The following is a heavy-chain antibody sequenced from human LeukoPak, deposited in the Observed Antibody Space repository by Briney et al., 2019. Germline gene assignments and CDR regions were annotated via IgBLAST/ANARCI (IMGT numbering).Heavy chain of an antibody. Sequence: SETLSLTCTVSGGSISSSSYYWGWIRQPPGKGLEWIGSIYYSGSTYYNPSLKSRLTISVDTSKNQFSLKLSSVTAADTAVYYCARDYLVVVAATHRGFDYWGQGTLVTVSS. D-gene: IGHD2-15*01. CDR2: IYYSGST. CDR3: ARDYLVVVAATHRGFDY. V-gene: IGHV4-39*07. CDR1: GGSISSSSYY. J-gene: IGHJ4*02.